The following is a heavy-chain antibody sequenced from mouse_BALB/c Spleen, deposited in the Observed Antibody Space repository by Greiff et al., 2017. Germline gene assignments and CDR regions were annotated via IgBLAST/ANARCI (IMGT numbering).Heavy chain of an antibody. D-gene: IGHD2-14*01. V-gene: IGHV1-14*01. CDR2: INPYNDGT. J-gene: IGHJ3*01. CDR1: GYTFTSYV. Sequence: EVKLVESGPELVKPGASVKMSCKASGYTFTSYVMHWVKQKPGQGLEWIGYINPYNDGTKYNEKFKGKATLTSDKSSSTAYMELSSLTSEDSAVYYCARSYRYDAWFAYWGQGTLVTVSA. CDR3: ARSYRYDAWFAY.